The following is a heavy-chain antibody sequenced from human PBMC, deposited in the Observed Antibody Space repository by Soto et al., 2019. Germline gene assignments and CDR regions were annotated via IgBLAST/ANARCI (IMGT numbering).Heavy chain of an antibody. CDR2: IYYSGSI. Sequence: PSETLSLTCTVSCGAISSGGYYWNWIRQHPGKGLEWIGYIYYSGSIDYNPSLKSRVTISVDTSKNQFSLKLSSVTAADTAVYYCARSDYGGNFDAFDIWGQGTMVTVSS. V-gene: IGHV4-31*03. CDR3: ARSDYGGNFDAFDI. D-gene: IGHD4-17*01. J-gene: IGHJ3*02. CDR1: CGAISSGGYY.